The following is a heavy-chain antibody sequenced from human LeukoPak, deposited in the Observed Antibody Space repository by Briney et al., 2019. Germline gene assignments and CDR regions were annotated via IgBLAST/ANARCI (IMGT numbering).Heavy chain of an antibody. J-gene: IGHJ3*02. Sequence: PSQTLSLTCTVSGGSISSGGYYWSWIRQHPGKGLEWIGYIYYSGSTYYNPSLKSRVTISVDTSKNQFSLKLSSVTAADTAVYYCARSKGGLLLRGAFDIWGQGTMVTVSS. CDR3: ARSKGGLLLRGAFDI. CDR2: IYYSGST. CDR1: GGSISSGGYY. V-gene: IGHV4-31*03. D-gene: IGHD3-22*01.